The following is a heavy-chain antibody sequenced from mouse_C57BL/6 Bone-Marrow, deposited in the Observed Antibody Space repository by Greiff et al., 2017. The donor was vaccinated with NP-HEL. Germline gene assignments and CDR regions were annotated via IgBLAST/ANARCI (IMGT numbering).Heavy chain of an antibody. D-gene: IGHD1-1*01. CDR1: GYTFTSYG. J-gene: IGHJ3*01. CDR3: AKRCYGSGAWFAY. CDR2: IYPRSGNT. Sequence: QVQLQQSGAELARPGASVKLSCKASGYTFTSYGISWVKQRTGQGLEWIGEIYPRSGNTYYNEKFKGKATLTADKSSSTAYMELRSLTSEDSAVYFCAKRCYGSGAWFAYWGQGTLVTVSA. V-gene: IGHV1-81*01.